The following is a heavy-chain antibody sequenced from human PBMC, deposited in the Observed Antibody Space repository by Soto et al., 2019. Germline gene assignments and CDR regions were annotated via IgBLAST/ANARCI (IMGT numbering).Heavy chain of an antibody. CDR1: GESFSGNY. J-gene: IGHJ6*02. CDR3: ARGNFYYGMDV. V-gene: IGHV4-34*01. CDR2: FSDSGST. Sequence: SETLSLTCAVYGESFSGNYWSWIRQPPGKGLEWIGEFSDSGSTNYNPSLKSRVTIPEDMSKSQFSLKLSSVTAADTAVYYCARGNFYYGMDVWGQGTTVTVSS.